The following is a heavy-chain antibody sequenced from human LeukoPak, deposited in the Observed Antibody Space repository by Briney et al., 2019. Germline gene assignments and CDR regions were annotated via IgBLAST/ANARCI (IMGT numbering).Heavy chain of an antibody. J-gene: IGHJ5*01. CDR3: ARGGWSGLLDA. CDR2: IRAGDGNT. CDR1: GFTFSSYA. V-gene: IGHV3-23*01. D-gene: IGHD3-3*01. Sequence: GESLKISCAASGFTFSSYAMSWVRQAPGKGLEWVSSIRAGDGNTNYADSVKGRFTISRDNSRKTGFLQMNSLRADDTAVYYCARGGWSGLLDAWGQGTLVTVSS.